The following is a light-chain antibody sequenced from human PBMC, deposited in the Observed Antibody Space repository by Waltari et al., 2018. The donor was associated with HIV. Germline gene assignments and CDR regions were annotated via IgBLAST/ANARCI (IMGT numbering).Light chain of an antibody. CDR3: YSAADKNVL. CDR2: NDT. Sequence: SYELTQPSSVSPGQTARITCSGDALAKKKYARGFQQKPGQAHILVIYNDTERPSGIPGRFAGSSSGTTGTLTISGAKVEDEADYFCYSAADKNVLFGGGTKLTVL. CDR1: ALAKKKY. V-gene: IGLV3-27*01. J-gene: IGLJ2*01.